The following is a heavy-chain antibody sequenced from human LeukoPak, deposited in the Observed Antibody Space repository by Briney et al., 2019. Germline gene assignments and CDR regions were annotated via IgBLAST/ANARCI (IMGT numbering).Heavy chain of an antibody. CDR3: AKDRTVGASYRYFDL. Sequence: GGSLRLSCAASGVTLSSYAMSWARQAPGKGLEWVSGISSSGSGGNTYYADSVKGRFTISRDSSKNTLFLHMNTLRAEDTAIYYCAKDRTVGASYRYFDLWGRGTLVTVSS. J-gene: IGHJ2*01. D-gene: IGHD1-26*01. CDR1: GVTLSSYA. CDR2: ISSSGSGGNT. V-gene: IGHV3-23*01.